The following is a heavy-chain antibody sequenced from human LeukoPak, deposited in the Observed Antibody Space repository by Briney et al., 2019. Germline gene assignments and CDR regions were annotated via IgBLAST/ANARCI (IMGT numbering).Heavy chain of an antibody. CDR2: INPNSGGT. Sequence: ASVKVSCKASGYTFTGYYMHWVRQAPGQGLEWMGWINPNSGGTNYAQKFQGGVTMTRDTSISTAYMELSRLRSDDTAVYYCARALFYGDYVFAFDIWGQGTMVTVSS. CDR3: ARALFYGDYVFAFDI. D-gene: IGHD4-17*01. CDR1: GYTFTGYY. J-gene: IGHJ3*02. V-gene: IGHV1-2*02.